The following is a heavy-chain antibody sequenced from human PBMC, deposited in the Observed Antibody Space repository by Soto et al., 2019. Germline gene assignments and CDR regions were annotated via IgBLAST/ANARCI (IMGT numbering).Heavy chain of an antibody. CDR2: INSDGSST. Sequence: GGSLRLSCAASGFTFSSYEMNWVRQAPGEGLEWVSRINSDGSSTTYADSVKGRFTISRDNAKNTLFLQMNSLRVEDTAVYYCTRAAWDCTSASCLINHWGQGTQVTVSS. CDR3: TRAAWDCTSASCLINH. D-gene: IGHD2-2*01. V-gene: IGHV3-74*03. J-gene: IGHJ5*02. CDR1: GFTFSSYE.